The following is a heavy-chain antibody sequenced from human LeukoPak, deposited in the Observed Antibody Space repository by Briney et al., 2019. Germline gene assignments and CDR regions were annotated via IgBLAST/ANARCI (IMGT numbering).Heavy chain of an antibody. Sequence: GGSLRLSCAASEFAISSYWMSWVRQAPGKGLEWVANIKQDGSEKYYVDSVKGRFTISRDNAKNSLYLQMNSLRAEDTAVYYCAELGITMIGGVWGKGTTVTISS. J-gene: IGHJ6*04. D-gene: IGHD3-10*02. CDR2: IKQDGSEK. V-gene: IGHV3-7*01. CDR1: EFAISSYW. CDR3: AELGITMIGGV.